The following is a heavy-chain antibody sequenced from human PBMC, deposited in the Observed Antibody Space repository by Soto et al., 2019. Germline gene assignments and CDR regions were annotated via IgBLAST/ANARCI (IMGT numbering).Heavy chain of an antibody. Sequence: ASVKVSCKASGGTFSSYTISWVRQAPGQGLEWMGRIIPILGIANYAQKFQGRVTITADKSTSTAYMELSSLRSEDTAVYYCARDEGIAARRDNWFDPWGQGTLVTVSS. D-gene: IGHD6-6*01. V-gene: IGHV1-69*04. CDR2: IIPILGIA. CDR1: GGTFSSYT. CDR3: ARDEGIAARRDNWFDP. J-gene: IGHJ5*02.